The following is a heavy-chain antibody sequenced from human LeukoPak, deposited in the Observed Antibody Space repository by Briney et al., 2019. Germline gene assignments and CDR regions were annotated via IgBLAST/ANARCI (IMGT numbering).Heavy chain of an antibody. Sequence: GGSLRLSCAASGSNFDSFEMNWVRQAPGKGLEWVSYISSRGTTKYYAASAEGRFIISRDNAKNSVFLQMNSLSVEDTAIYYCAGEDTSPTNHNWIDPWGQGTLVTVSS. J-gene: IGHJ5*02. CDR3: AGEDTSPTNHNWIDP. D-gene: IGHD1-14*01. CDR1: GSNFDSFE. V-gene: IGHV3-48*03. CDR2: ISSRGTTK.